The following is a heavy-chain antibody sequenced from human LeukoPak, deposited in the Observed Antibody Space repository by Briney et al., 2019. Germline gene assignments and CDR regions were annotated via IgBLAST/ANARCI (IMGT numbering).Heavy chain of an antibody. Sequence: SVKVSCKASGGTFSSYAITWGRQAPGLGLEWMGRIIPTLEVANYAQKLQGRVTITADKSTSTAYMELSSLRPEDTAVYYCARVISGTWLWFWGQGTLVTVSS. CDR1: GGTFSSYA. D-gene: IGHD1-14*01. CDR2: IIPTLEVA. CDR3: ARVISGTWLWF. V-gene: IGHV1-69*04. J-gene: IGHJ4*02.